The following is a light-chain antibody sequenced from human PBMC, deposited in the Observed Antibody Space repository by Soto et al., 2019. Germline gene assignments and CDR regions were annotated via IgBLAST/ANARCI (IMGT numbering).Light chain of an antibody. CDR1: QSVNSD. J-gene: IGKJ2*01. V-gene: IGKV3D-15*01. CDR3: QQYNNWPPV. CDR2: GSA. Sequence: EIVMTQSPATLSVSPGERATLSCRASQSVNSDLAWYQQKPGQAPRLLIYGSATRANAVPARFRGSGSGTAFTLTISSLQSEDFAIYYCQQYNNWPPVFGPGTKLEIK.